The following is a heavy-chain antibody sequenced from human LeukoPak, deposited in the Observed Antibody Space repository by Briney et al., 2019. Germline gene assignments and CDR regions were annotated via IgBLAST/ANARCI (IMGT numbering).Heavy chain of an antibody. CDR2: INPNSGGT. CDR1: GYTLTGYY. J-gene: IGHJ4*02. Sequence: GASVKVSCKASGYTLTGYYMHWVRQAPGQGLEWMGWINPNSGGTNYAQKFQGRVTMTRDTSISTAYMELSRLRSDDTAVYYCARAKELSPESDYWGQGTLVTVSS. CDR3: ARAKELSPESDY. D-gene: IGHD1-26*01. V-gene: IGHV1-2*02.